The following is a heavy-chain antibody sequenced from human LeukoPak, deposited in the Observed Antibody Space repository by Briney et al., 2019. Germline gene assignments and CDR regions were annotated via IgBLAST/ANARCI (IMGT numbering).Heavy chain of an antibody. Sequence: GGSLRLSCAASGFTFSSYAMSWVRQAPGKGLGWVSFISGSGGSTYYADSVKGRFTISRDNSKNTLYLQINSLRAEDTAVYFCARDRYYYGSGSYYRVYYYYGMDVWGQGTTVTVSS. CDR1: GFTFSSYA. J-gene: IGHJ6*02. CDR3: ARDRYYYGSGSYYRVYYYYGMDV. V-gene: IGHV3-23*01. D-gene: IGHD3-10*01. CDR2: ISGSGGST.